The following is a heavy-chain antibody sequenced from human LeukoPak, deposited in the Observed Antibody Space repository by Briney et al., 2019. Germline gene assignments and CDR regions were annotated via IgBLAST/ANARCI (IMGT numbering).Heavy chain of an antibody. D-gene: IGHD3-22*01. CDR1: GYTFTGYH. V-gene: IGHV1-2*02. Sequence: GASVKVSCKASGYTFTGYHLHWVRQAPGQGLEWMGWINPNTGDTSFAQKFQGRVTLTRDTSISTAYMELSRLKSDDTAVYYCARLFNYYDNSGYYQYYFDYWGQGTLVTVSS. J-gene: IGHJ4*02. CDR3: ARLFNYYDNSGYYQYYFDY. CDR2: INPNTGDT.